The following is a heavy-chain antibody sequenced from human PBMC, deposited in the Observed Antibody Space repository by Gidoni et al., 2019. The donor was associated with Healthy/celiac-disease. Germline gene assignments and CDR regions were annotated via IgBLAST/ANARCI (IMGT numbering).Heavy chain of an antibody. CDR1: GFSLSTSGVG. J-gene: IGHJ3*02. CDR3: AQGITGTTADI. D-gene: IGHD1-20*01. V-gene: IGHV2-5*02. CDR2: IYWDDDK. Sequence: QITLKESGPTLVKPTQTLTLTCPFSGFSLSTSGVGVGWIRQPPGKALEWLALIYWDDDKRYSPSLKSRLTITKDTSKNQVVLTMTNMDPVDTATYYCAQGITGTTADIWGQGTMVTVSS.